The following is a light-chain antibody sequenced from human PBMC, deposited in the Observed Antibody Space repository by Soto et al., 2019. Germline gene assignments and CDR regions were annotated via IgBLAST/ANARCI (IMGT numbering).Light chain of an antibody. CDR2: DAS. V-gene: IGKV3-11*01. CDR3: QQRRYWPVT. J-gene: IGKJ1*01. CDR1: QSVSSY. Sequence: EIVLTQSPAILSISPGERATLSCRASQSVSSYFAWYQQKPGQAPRLLIYDASNRATGVPARFSGSGSVTDFTLTISSLAPEDFAVYYCQQRRYWPVTFGQGTKVEIK.